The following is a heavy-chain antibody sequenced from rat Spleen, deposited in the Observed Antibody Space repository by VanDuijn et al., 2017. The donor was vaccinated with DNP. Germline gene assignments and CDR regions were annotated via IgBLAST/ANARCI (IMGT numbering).Heavy chain of an antibody. CDR2: ITPNGGST. Sequence: EVQLVESGGGLLQPGRSRKLSCAASGFIFRNYGMHWIRQAPTKGLEWVASITPNGGSTYYRDSVKGRFTVSRDNAKSTLYLQMDSLRSEDTATYYCATHNYYFDYWGQGVMVTVSS. D-gene: IGHD1-4*01. CDR1: GFIFRNYG. J-gene: IGHJ2*01. V-gene: IGHV5-19*01. CDR3: ATHNYYFDY.